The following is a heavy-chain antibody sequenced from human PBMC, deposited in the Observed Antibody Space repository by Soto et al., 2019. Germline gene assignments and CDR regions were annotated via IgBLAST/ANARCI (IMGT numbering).Heavy chain of an antibody. CDR3: GKAGCSDANCHFWALES. CDR2: INWNSGKV. J-gene: IGHJ4*02. D-gene: IGHD6-19*01. V-gene: IGHV3-9*01. Sequence: EMQLVESGGGLVPPGRSLRLSCAGFGFKFEDYARHWVRQVPGKGLEWVSYINWNSGKVKYADSVKGRFTISRDNAKNSLYLHMTSLKSEDTALYYCGKAGCSDANCHFWALESWGQGTLVSVSS. CDR1: GFKFEDYA.